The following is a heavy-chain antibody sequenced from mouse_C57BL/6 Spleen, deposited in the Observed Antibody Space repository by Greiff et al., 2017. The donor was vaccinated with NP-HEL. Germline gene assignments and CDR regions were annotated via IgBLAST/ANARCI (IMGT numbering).Heavy chain of an antibody. CDR1: GYTFTSYW. V-gene: IGHV1-59*01. J-gene: IGHJ4*01. CDR2: IDPSDSYT. CDR3: ALGYYGSGEVGAMDY. Sequence: QVQLQQPGAELVRPGTSVKLSCKASGYTFTSYWMHWVKQRPGQGLEWIGVIDPSDSYTNYNQKFKGKATLTVDTSSSTAYMQLSSLTSEDSAVYYCALGYYGSGEVGAMDYWGQGTSVTVSS. D-gene: IGHD1-1*01.